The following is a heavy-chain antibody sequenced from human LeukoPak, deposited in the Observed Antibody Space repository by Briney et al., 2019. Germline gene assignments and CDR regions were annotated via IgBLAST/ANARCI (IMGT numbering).Heavy chain of an antibody. D-gene: IGHD5-18*01. CDR3: ARDSLSYGYFY. Sequence: GGPLRLSCAASGFTFSSYSMNWVRQAPGKGLEWVSSISSSSSYIYYADSVKGRFTISRDNAKNSLYLQMNSLRAEDTAVYYCARDSLSYGYFYWGQGTLVTVSS. CDR1: GFTFSSYS. CDR2: ISSSSSYI. J-gene: IGHJ4*02. V-gene: IGHV3-21*01.